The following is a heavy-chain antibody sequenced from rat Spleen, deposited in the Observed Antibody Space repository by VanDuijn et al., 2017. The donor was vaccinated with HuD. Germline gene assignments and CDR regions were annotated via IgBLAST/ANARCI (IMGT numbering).Heavy chain of an antibody. J-gene: IGHJ3*01. CDR1: GFTFTNYY. V-gene: IGHV5-25*01. Sequence: EVQLVESGGGLVQPGRSLKLSCAASGFTFTNYYMAWVRQAPTKGLEWVASISVGGGNTYYRDSVKGRFTISRDNAKSTLFLQMDSLRSEDTATYYCTQQLGDWFAYWGQGTLVTVSS. CDR2: ISVGGGNT. CDR3: TQQLGDWFAY. D-gene: IGHD1-10*01.